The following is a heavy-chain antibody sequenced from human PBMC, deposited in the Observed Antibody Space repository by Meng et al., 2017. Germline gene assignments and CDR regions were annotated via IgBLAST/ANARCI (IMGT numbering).Heavy chain of an antibody. Sequence: QVQLQGAGPGLVKPSGTLSLTCAVSGGSISSSNWWSWVRQPPGKGLEWIGEIYHSGSTNYNPSLKSRVTISVDKSKNQFSLKLSAVTAADTAVYYCARDRGAVAGTNFDYWGQGTLVTVSS. CDR2: IYHSGST. J-gene: IGHJ4*02. V-gene: IGHV4-4*02. CDR1: GGSISSSNW. D-gene: IGHD6-19*01. CDR3: ARDRGAVAGTNFDY.